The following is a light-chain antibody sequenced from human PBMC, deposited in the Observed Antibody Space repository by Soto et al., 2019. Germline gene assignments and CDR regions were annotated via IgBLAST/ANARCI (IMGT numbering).Light chain of an antibody. CDR3: SSYTSSSTLRV. V-gene: IGLV2-14*01. Sequence: QSVLTQPASVSGSPGQSITISCTGTSSDVGGYNYVSWYQQRPGKAPKLMIYDVSNRPSGVSNRFSGSKSGNTASLTISGLQAEDEADYYCSSYTSSSTLRVFGTGTKLTVL. CDR1: SSDVGGYNY. CDR2: DVS. J-gene: IGLJ1*01.